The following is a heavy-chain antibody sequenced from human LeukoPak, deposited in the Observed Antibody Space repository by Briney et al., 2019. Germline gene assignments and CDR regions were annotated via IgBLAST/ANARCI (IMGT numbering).Heavy chain of an antibody. J-gene: IGHJ3*02. Sequence: PGGSLRLSCAASGFTFSSYAMSWVRQAPGKGLEWVSAISGSGGGTYYAGSVKGRFTISRDNSKNTVYLQMNSLRAEDTAVYYCAKDFRTVGATEGQRSTRYHDAFDIWGQGTMVTVSS. CDR2: ISGSGGGT. CDR3: AKDFRTVGATEGQRSTRYHDAFDI. D-gene: IGHD1-26*01. CDR1: GFTFSSYA. V-gene: IGHV3-23*01.